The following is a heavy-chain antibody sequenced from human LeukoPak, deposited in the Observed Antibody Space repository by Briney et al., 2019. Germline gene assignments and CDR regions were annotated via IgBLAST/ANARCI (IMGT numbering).Heavy chain of an antibody. CDR3: ARDDSSGWWGADAFDI. J-gene: IGHJ3*02. D-gene: IGHD6-19*01. Sequence: GGSLRLSCAASGFTFSSYWMHWVRQAPGKGLVWVSRINSDGSSTSYADSVKGRFTIPRDNAKNTLYLQMNSLRAEDTAVYYCARDDSSGWWGADAFDIWGQGTMVTVSS. CDR1: GFTFSSYW. CDR2: INSDGSST. V-gene: IGHV3-74*01.